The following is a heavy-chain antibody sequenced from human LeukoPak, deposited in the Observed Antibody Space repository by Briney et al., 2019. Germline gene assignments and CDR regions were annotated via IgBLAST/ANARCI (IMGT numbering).Heavy chain of an antibody. J-gene: IGHJ5*02. V-gene: IGHV3-30*02. D-gene: IGHD3-10*01. Sequence: PGGSLRLSCAASGFTFSSYGMHWVRQAPGKGLEWVAFIRYDGSNKYYADSVKGRFTISRDNSKNTLYLQMNSLRAEDTAVYYCAKDPLWFGDSITGGGWFDPWGQGTLVTVSS. CDR1: GFTFSSYG. CDR3: AKDPLWFGDSITGGGWFDP. CDR2: IRYDGSNK.